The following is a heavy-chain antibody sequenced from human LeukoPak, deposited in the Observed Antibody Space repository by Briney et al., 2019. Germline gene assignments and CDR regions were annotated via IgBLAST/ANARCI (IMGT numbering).Heavy chain of an antibody. CDR1: GGSISSYF. D-gene: IGHD1-26*01. CDR3: ASLGGTYDY. CDR2: IYNSGST. V-gene: IGHV4-59*08. Sequence: KPSETLSLTCSVSGGSISSYFWSWIRQPPGKGLEWIGYIYNSGSTKYNPSLQSRVSISVHTSKSQVSLKLSSVTAADTAVYYCASLGGTYDYWGQGTLVTVSS. J-gene: IGHJ4*02.